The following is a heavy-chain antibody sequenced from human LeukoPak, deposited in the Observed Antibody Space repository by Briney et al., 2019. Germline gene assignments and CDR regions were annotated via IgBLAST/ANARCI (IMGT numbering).Heavy chain of an antibody. D-gene: IGHD1-26*01. J-gene: IGHJ6*03. V-gene: IGHV3-21*01. CDR1: GFTFSSYS. CDR2: ISSSSSYI. CDR3: AKGRSYDYYYYMDV. Sequence: GGSLRLSCAASGFTFSSYSMNWVRQAPGKGLEWVSSISSSSSYIYYADSVKGRFTISRDNAKNSLYLQMNSLRAEDTAVYYCAKGRSYDYYYYMDVWGKGTTVTVSS.